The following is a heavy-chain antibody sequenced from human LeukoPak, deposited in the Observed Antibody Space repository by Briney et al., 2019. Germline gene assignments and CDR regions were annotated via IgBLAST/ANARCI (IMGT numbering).Heavy chain of an antibody. CDR3: ARDSIEAPGLVFDF. Sequence: GASVTVSCKASGYTFTDYYVHWMRPAPGQGLDWMGWINLNSGDTRYAQRFQGRLTVTRETSISTAYMDLNGLRSDDTVVYYCARDSIEAPGLVFDFWGQGTMVTIPS. CDR1: GYTFTDYY. CDR2: INLNSGDT. D-gene: IGHD6-13*01. V-gene: IGHV1-2*02. J-gene: IGHJ3*01.